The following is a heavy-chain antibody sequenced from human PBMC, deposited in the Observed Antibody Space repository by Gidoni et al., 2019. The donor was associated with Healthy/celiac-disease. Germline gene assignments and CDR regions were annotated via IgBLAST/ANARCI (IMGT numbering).Heavy chain of an antibody. J-gene: IGHJ4*02. V-gene: IGHV1-69*04. Sequence: QVQLVQSGAEVKKAGSSLKVSCKAAGGTFSSYSISWVRQAPGQGLEWMGRIIPILGIANYAQKFQGRVTITADKSTSTAYMELSSLRSEDTAVYYCARPSRGDCGGDCYSFDYWGQGTLVTVSS. CDR1: GGTFSSYS. CDR2: IIPILGIA. CDR3: ARPSRGDCGGDCYSFDY. D-gene: IGHD2-21*02.